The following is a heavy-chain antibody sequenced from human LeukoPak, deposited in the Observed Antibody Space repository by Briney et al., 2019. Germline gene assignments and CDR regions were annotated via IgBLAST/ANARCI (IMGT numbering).Heavy chain of an antibody. Sequence: GGSLRLSCAASGFTFSSYWMSWVRQAPGKGLEWVANIKQDGSEKYYVDSVKGRFIISRDNSKNTLYLQMNSLRAEDTAVYYCAKGSSIAVVRGWFDPWGQGTLVTVSS. D-gene: IGHD6-19*01. CDR1: GFTFSSYW. V-gene: IGHV3-7*01. CDR2: IKQDGSEK. CDR3: AKGSSIAVVRGWFDP. J-gene: IGHJ5*02.